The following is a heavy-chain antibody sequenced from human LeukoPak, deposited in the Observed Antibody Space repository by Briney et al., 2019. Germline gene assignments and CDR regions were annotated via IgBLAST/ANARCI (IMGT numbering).Heavy chain of an antibody. CDR3: ARVLRESYSSSWYYYYYMDV. V-gene: IGHV7-4-1*02. Sequence: ASVKVSCKTSGYTFTNYAMTWVRQAPGQGLEWMGWINTNTGNPTYAQGFTGRFVFSLDTSVSTAYLQISSLKAEDTAVYYCARVLRESYSSSWYYYYYMDVWGKGTTVTVSS. J-gene: IGHJ6*03. D-gene: IGHD6-13*01. CDR2: INTNTGNP. CDR1: GYTFTNYA.